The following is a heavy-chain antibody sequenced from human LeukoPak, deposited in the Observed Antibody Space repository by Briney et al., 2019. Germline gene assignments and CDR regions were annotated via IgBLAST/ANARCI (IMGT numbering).Heavy chain of an antibody. D-gene: IGHD3-22*01. CDR2: ISGSGGST. CDR3: ANTYYYDSSGYPKIYYFDY. Sequence: PGGSLRLSCAASGFTFSSYAMSWVRQAPGKGLEWVSAISGSGGSTYYADSVKGRFTISRDNSKNTLYLQMNSLRAEDTAVYYCANTYYYDSSGYPKIYYFDYWGQGTLVTVSS. J-gene: IGHJ4*02. V-gene: IGHV3-23*01. CDR1: GFTFSSYA.